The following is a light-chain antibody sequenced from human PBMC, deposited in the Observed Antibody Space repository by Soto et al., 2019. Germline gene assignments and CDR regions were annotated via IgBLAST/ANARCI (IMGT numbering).Light chain of an antibody. CDR1: QSVLYSSNNKNY. CDR2: WAS. CDR3: QQYYSTPPA. Sequence: IVMTQSPDSLAVSLGERATINCKSSQSVLYSSNNKNYLAWYQQKPGQPPKMLIYWASTRKSGVPDRFSGSGSGTDFTLTISSMQAEDVAVYYCQQYYSTPPAFGQGTRLEIK. V-gene: IGKV4-1*01. J-gene: IGKJ5*01.